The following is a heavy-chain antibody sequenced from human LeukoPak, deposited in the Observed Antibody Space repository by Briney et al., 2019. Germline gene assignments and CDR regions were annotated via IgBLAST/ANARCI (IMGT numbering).Heavy chain of an antibody. V-gene: IGHV4-34*01. CDR1: VGSFSGYY. Sequence: PSETLFLTCAFYVGSFSGYYWSWIRQPPGKGLEWIGEINHSGSTNYNPSLKSRVTISVDTSKNQFSLKLSSVTAADTAVYYCAAATYYDILTGTTDAFDIWGQGTMVTVSS. CDR3: AAATYYDILTGTTDAFDI. D-gene: IGHD3-9*01. CDR2: INHSGST. J-gene: IGHJ3*02.